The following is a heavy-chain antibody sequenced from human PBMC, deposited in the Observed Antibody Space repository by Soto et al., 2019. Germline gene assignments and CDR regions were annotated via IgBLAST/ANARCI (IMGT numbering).Heavy chain of an antibody. J-gene: IGHJ6*02. Sequence: QVQLVQSGAEVREPGASVKVSCKASGYTFTNYGISWVRQAPGQGRVWIGWISAYNGKIDYAQKVQGRIPMTTDTSTSTAFMELRSLRSDDTAVYYCARETIPQMYYYGTDVWGQGTTVIVSS. CDR3: ARETIPQMYYYGTDV. D-gene: IGHD3-16*01. V-gene: IGHV1-18*01. CDR2: ISAYNGKI. CDR1: GYTFTNYG.